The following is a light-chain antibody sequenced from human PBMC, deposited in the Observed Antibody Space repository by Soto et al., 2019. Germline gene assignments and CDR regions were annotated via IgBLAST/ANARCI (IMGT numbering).Light chain of an antibody. CDR1: SSDVGAYNH. Sequence: QSVLTQPASVSGSPGQSITISCTGTSSDVGAYNHVSWYQQHPGKAPKLMIYEVSNRPSGVSNRFSGSKSGNTASLTISGLQAEDEGDYYCSSYTSGSTWVFGGGTQLTVL. J-gene: IGLJ3*02. V-gene: IGLV2-14*01. CDR2: EVS. CDR3: SSYTSGSTWV.